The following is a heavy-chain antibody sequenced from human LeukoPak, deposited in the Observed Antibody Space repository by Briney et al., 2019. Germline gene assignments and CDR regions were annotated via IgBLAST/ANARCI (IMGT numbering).Heavy chain of an antibody. CDR1: GFTFSSYG. CDR3: ARRYSSSWHPFDY. Sequence: GGSLRLSCAASGFTFSSYGMSWVRQAPGKGLEWVSAISGSGGSTYYADSVKGRFTISRDNSKNTLYLQMNSLRAEDTAVYYCARRYSSSWHPFDYWGQGTLVTVSS. CDR2: ISGSGGST. J-gene: IGHJ4*02. V-gene: IGHV3-23*01. D-gene: IGHD6-13*01.